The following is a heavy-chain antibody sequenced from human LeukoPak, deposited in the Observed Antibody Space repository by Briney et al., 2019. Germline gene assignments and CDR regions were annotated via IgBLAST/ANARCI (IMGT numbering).Heavy chain of an antibody. D-gene: IGHD4-23*01. Sequence: SGGSLRLSCAASGFTFSSYGMHWVRQAPGKGLEWVAFIRYDGSNKYYADSVKGRFTISRDNSKNTLYLQMNSLRAEDTAVYYCAKDQPGRRWLDYWGQGTLVTVSS. CDR2: IRYDGSNK. J-gene: IGHJ4*02. V-gene: IGHV3-30*02. CDR1: GFTFSSYG. CDR3: AKDQPGRRWLDY.